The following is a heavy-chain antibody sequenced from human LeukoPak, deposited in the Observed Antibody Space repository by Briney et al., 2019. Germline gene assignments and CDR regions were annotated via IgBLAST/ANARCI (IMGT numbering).Heavy chain of an antibody. CDR2: IYYSGST. CDR3: ARGLAHITIFGVVISRFDP. D-gene: IGHD3-3*01. Sequence: SETLSLTCTVSGGSISSSSYYWGWIRQPLGKGLEWIGSIYYSGSTYYNPSLKSRVTISVDTSKNQFSLKLSSVTAADTAVYYCARGLAHITIFGVVISRFDPWGQGTLVTVSS. CDR1: GGSISSSSYY. V-gene: IGHV4-39*07. J-gene: IGHJ5*02.